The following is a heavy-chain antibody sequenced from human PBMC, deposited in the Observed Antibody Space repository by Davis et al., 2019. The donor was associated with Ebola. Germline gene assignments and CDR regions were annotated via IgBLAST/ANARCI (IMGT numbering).Heavy chain of an antibody. D-gene: IGHD4-17*01. Sequence: ASVKVSCKASGYSFNSYNINWVRQATGQGLEWMGWMNPNSGNTGYAQKFQGRVTMTRNTSISTAYMELSSLRSEDTAVYYCAGIYGDYYYYYGMDVWGQGTTVTVSS. J-gene: IGHJ6*02. CDR1: GYSFNSYN. CDR2: MNPNSGNT. V-gene: IGHV1-8*01. CDR3: AGIYGDYYYYYGMDV.